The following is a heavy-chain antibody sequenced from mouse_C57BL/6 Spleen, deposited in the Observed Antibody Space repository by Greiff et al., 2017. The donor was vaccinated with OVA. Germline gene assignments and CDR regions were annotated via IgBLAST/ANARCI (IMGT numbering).Heavy chain of an antibody. J-gene: IGHJ4*01. CDR2: IYPGDGDT. V-gene: IGHV1-82*01. CDR3: ARVGFDYAMDY. Sequence: QVQLKQSGPELVKPGASVKISCKASGYAFSSSWMNWVKQRPGKGLEWIGRIYPGDGDTNYNGKFKGKATLTADKSSSTAYMQLSSLTSEDSAVYFCARVGFDYAMDYWGQGTSVTVSS. CDR1: GYAFSSSW.